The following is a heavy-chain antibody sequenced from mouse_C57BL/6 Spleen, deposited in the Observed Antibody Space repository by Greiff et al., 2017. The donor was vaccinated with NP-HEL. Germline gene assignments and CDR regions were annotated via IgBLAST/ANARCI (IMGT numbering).Heavy chain of an antibody. D-gene: IGHD1-1*01. J-gene: IGHJ3*01. V-gene: IGHV1-72*01. CDR3: ARWGGNTGPFAY. CDR2: IDPNSGGT. Sequence: QVQLKQPGAELVKPGASVKLSCTASGYTFTSYWMHWVKQRPGRGLEWIGRIDPNSGGTKYNEKFKSKATLTVDKPSSTAYMQLSSLTSEDSAVYYCARWGGNTGPFAYWGQGTLVTVSA. CDR1: GYTFTSYW.